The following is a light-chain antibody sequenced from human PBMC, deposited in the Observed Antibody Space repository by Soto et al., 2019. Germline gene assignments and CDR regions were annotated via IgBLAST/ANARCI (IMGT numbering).Light chain of an antibody. CDR3: KYYVHWPLP. CDR1: QGIGDT. CDR2: DTS. V-gene: IGKV3-15*01. J-gene: IGKJ4*01. Sequence: IVMTQSPATLSVSPGEGATLSCRASQGIGDTLAWYQQKPGQTPRLLIYDTSIRANGVPDRFSGSRPGAKFTLPLCHLQSVAFAVCYCKYYVHWPLPVGGGTKVES.